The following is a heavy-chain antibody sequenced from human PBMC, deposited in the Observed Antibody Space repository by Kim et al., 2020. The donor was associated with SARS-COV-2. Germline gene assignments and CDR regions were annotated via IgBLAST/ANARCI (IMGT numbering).Heavy chain of an antibody. D-gene: IGHD6-19*01. Sequence: GGSLRLSCAASGSTFSSYGMQWVRQAPGKGLEWVALIGFDGSNKYYADSVRGRFTISRDNSKNTLYLQMNSLRAEDTAVYYCARRPWLPDYWGQGTLVTVSS. CDR2: IGFDGSNK. CDR3: ARRPWLPDY. CDR1: GSTFSSYG. J-gene: IGHJ4*02. V-gene: IGHV3-33*01.